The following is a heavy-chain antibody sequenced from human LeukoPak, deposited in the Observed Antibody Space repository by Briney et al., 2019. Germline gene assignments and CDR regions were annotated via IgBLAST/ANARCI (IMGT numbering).Heavy chain of an antibody. V-gene: IGHV1-46*01. D-gene: IGHD1-26*01. CDR2: INPSGGST. CDR3: ARDTVRYSGSYYRLDY. Sequence: GASVKVSCKASGYTFTSYYMHWVRQAPGQGLEWMGIINPSGGSTSYAQKFQGRVTMTRDTSTSTVYMELSSLRSEDTAVYYCARDTVRYSGSYYRLDYWGQGTLVTVSS. J-gene: IGHJ4*02. CDR1: GYTFTSYY.